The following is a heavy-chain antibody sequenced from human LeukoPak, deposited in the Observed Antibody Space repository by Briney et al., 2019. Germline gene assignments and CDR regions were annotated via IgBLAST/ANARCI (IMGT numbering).Heavy chain of an antibody. D-gene: IGHD4-23*01. CDR3: AIVSPMTTVARGQGAFDI. CDR2: VNPNDGST. CDR1: GYTYTNYY. V-gene: IGHV1-46*01. J-gene: IGHJ3*02. Sequence: ASVKVSCKGFGYTYTNYYMHWVRQAPGQGPEWMGIVNPNDGSTTYAQKFQGRVTMTRDMSTNTVYMELSSLRSDDTAEYFCAIVSPMTTVARGQGAFDIWGQGTMVIVSA.